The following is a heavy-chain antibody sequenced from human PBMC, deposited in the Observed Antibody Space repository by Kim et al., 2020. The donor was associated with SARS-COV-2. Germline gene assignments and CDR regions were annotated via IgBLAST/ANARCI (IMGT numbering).Heavy chain of an antibody. J-gene: IGHJ4*02. CDR3: DASDY. D-gene: IGHD2-2*01. Sequence: GSLRLSCEASGFTFGRFAMSWARQAPGKGLEWVSTISDGGARTHYADSVKGRFTISRDNSKSTLFLHMNSLKAEDTAIYYCDASDYWGQGSLVTVSS. V-gene: IGHV3-23*01. CDR1: GFTFGRFA. CDR2: ISDGGART.